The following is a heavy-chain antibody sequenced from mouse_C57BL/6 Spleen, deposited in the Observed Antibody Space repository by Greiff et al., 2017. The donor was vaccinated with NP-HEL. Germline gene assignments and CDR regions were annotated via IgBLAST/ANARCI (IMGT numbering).Heavy chain of an antibody. CDR1: GYSITSGYY. V-gene: IGHV3-6*01. CDR3: AREDDGYYFDD. J-gene: IGHJ2*01. D-gene: IGHD2-3*01. Sequence: ESGPGLVKPSQSLSLTCSVTGYSITSGYYWNWIRQFPGNKLEWMGYISYDGSNNYNPSLKNRISITRDTSKNQFFLKLNSVTTEDTATYYCAREDDGYYFDDWGQGTTLTVSS. CDR2: ISYDGSN.